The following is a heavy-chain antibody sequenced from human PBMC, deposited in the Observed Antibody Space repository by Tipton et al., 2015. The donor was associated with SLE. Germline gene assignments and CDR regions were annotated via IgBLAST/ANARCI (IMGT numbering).Heavy chain of an antibody. CDR2: IYTSGRT. V-gene: IGHV4-4*09. CDR3: ARRRYFDY. CDR1: GGSISSYY. J-gene: IGHJ4*02. Sequence: TLSLTCTVSGGSISSYYWSWIRQPPGKGLEWIGYIYTSGRTNYNPSLKSRVTISVDTSKNQFSLKLSSVTAADTAVYYCARRRYFDYWGQGTLVTVSS.